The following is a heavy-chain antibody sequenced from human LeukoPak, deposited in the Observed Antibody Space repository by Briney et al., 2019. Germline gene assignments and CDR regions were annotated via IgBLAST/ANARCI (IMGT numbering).Heavy chain of an antibody. CDR1: GYSFVLYG. CDR2: ISGSTGDT. J-gene: IGHJ4*02. CDR3: ARDENYGIFFNVDY. D-gene: IGHD4-17*01. Sequence: GASVKVSCKASGYSFVLYGISWVRQAPGEGPEWMGWISGSTGDTNYAQKFQGRVTMTADTSTSTAYMELRSLRSDDTALYYCARDENYGIFFNVDYWGQGTLVTVSS. V-gene: IGHV1-18*04.